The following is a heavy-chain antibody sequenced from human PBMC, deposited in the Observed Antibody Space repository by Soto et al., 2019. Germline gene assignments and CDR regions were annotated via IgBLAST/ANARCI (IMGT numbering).Heavy chain of an antibody. V-gene: IGHV1-8*01. D-gene: IGHD4-17*01. Sequence: QVQLVQSGAEVKKPGASVKVSCKASGYTFTSYDINWVRQATGQGPEWMGWMNPDSGNTGYAQKFPGRVTMTRNTSMSTAYMELSSLRSEDAAVYYCARSTNDYGDRHWGQGTLVTVSS. CDR2: MNPDSGNT. CDR3: ARSTNDYGDRH. J-gene: IGHJ4*02. CDR1: GYTFTSYD.